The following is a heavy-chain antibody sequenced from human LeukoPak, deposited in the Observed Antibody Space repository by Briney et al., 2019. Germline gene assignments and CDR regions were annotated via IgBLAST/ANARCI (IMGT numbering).Heavy chain of an antibody. CDR1: GFTFTSTTYA. CDR2: ISGSGAKT. V-gene: IGHV3-23*01. CDR3: ARTYCSGGTCSGADH. Sequence: PGGSLRLSCAASGFTFTSTTYAMSWVRQAPGKGLEWVSGISGSGAKTFYAESVRGRFTISRDNSRDTLFLQMDGLKAEDTAVYYCARTYCSGGTCSGADHWGQGTVVTVSS. J-gene: IGHJ5*02. D-gene: IGHD2-15*01.